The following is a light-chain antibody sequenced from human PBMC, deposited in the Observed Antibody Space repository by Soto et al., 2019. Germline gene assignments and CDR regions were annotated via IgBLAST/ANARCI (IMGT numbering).Light chain of an antibody. Sequence: DIQMTQSPSSLSASVGDRVTITCRASQSISSYLNWYQQKPGKAPKLLIYAASSLQSGVPSRFWGSGPRADFPLTISSLHPEDFATYHRQQRYSTPWTFGQGTQVEVK. CDR2: AAS. V-gene: IGKV1-39*01. CDR1: QSISSY. J-gene: IGKJ1*01. CDR3: QQRYSTPWT.